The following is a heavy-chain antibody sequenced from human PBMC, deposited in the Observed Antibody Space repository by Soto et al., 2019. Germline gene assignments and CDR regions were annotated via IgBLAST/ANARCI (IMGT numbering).Heavy chain of an antibody. J-gene: IGHJ6*02. V-gene: IGHV3-66*01. CDR3: ARNYYDSSGYYYYGMDV. D-gene: IGHD3-22*01. CDR1: GFTVSSNY. CDR2: IYSDGST. Sequence: GGSLRLSCAASGFTVSSNYMSWVRQAPGKGLELVSAIYSDGSTFYSDSVKGRFTISRDNSKNMLYLQMNSLRAEDTAVYYCARNYYDSSGYYYYGMDVWGQGTTVTVSS.